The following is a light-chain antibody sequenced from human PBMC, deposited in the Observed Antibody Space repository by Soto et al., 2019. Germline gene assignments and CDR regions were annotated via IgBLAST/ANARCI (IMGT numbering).Light chain of an antibody. CDR1: QSVSSSY. Sequence: EMVLTQSPGTLSLSPGDRATLSCSASQSVSSSYLTWYQQKPGQAPRLLIYGASSMATGIPDRFSGSGSGTDFSLTISRLEPEDLAVYYCQPHGSLHHYTFGQGTKLEIK. CDR3: QPHGSLHHYT. V-gene: IGKV3-20*01. J-gene: IGKJ2*01. CDR2: GAS.